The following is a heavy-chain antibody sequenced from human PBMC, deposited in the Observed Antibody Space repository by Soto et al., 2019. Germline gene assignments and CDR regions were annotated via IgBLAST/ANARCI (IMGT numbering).Heavy chain of an antibody. CDR1: GGTFSSYA. CDR2: IIPIFGTA. J-gene: IGHJ5*02. CDR3: ARFPTMSSAENNWFDP. V-gene: IGHV1-69*13. D-gene: IGHD3-10*02. Sequence: GASVKVSCKASGGTFSSYAISWVRQAPGQGLEWMGGIIPIFGTANYAQKFQGRVTITADESTSTAYMELSSLRSEDTAVYYCARFPTMSSAENNWFDPWGQGTLVTVSS.